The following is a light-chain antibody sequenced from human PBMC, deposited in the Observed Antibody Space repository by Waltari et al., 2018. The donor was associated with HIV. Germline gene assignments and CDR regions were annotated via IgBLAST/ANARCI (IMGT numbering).Light chain of an antibody. J-gene: IGLJ3*02. V-gene: IGLV2-14*01. CDR2: EVS. Sequence: QSALTQPASVSGSPGQSITLSCPGPSSPLDNFKSVSWFQHHPGKAPKVIIFEVSNRPSGVSYRFSGSKSGHTASLTISGLQAEDEADYFCMSYISSATPEFGGGTKLTVL. CDR3: MSYISSATPE. CDR1: SSPLDNFKS.